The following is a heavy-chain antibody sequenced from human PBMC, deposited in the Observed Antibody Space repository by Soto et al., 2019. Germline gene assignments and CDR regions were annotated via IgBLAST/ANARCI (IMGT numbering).Heavy chain of an antibody. CDR2: IIPIFGTA. J-gene: IGHJ6*02. V-gene: IGHV1-69*13. CDR1: GGTFSSYA. D-gene: IGHD6-13*01. CDR3: ARDQEEQQLAHYYYYYYGMDV. Sequence: SVKVSCKASGGTFSSYAISWVRQAPGQGLEWMGGIIPIFGTANYAQKFQGRVTITADESTSTAYMELSSLRSEDTAVYYCARDQEEQQLAHYYYYYYGMDVSGQGTRVTVTS.